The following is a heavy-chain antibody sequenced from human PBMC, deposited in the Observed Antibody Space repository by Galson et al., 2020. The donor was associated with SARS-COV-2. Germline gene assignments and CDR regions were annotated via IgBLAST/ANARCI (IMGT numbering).Heavy chain of an antibody. CDR3: AADTRDSSGYYEGDY. CDR2: ISSSSSTI. J-gene: IGHJ4*02. D-gene: IGHD3-22*01. CDR1: GFTFSSYS. V-gene: IGHV3-48*02. Sequence: TGGSLRLSCAASGFTFSSYSMNWVRQAPGKGLEWVSYISSSSSTIYYADSVKGRFTISRDNAKNSLYLQMNSLRDEDTAVYYCAADTRDSSGYYEGDYWGQGTLVTVSS.